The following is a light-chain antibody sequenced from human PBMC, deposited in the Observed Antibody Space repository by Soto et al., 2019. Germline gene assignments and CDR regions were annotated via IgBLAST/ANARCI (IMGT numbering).Light chain of an antibody. CDR1: QSVLYSSNNKNY. CDR2: WAS. Sequence: DIVMTQSPDSLAVSLGERATINCKSSQSVLYSSNNKNYFAWYQQKPGQPPKLLISWASTRESGVPDRFSGSGSGTDFTLTITSPQAEDVAVYYCQQYYRTPNTFGQGTKLEIK. V-gene: IGKV4-1*01. CDR3: QQYYRTPNT. J-gene: IGKJ2*01.